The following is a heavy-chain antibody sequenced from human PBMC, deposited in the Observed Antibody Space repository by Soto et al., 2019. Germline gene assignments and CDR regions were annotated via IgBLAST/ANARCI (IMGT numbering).Heavy chain of an antibody. Sequence: QVQMVESGGGVVQPGTSLRLSCVVTGLTFSGYGMHWVRQAPGKGLEWVADITYDGSSTYYADAVKGRFTVSRDNSNNILYLQMTSLRGDDTAMYYCAKDQMGRGWRTLDSWGQGTLVIVSS. J-gene: IGHJ4*02. CDR2: ITYDGSST. D-gene: IGHD3-10*01. CDR1: GLTFSGYG. V-gene: IGHV3-30*18. CDR3: AKDQMGRGWRTLDS.